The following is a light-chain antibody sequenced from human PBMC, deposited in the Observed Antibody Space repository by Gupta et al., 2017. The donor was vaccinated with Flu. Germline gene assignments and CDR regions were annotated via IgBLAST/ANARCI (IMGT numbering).Light chain of an antibody. J-gene: IGLJ3*02. V-gene: IGLV3-25*03. Sequence: YELTQPPSVSVSPGQTATITCSGDALPKQFAYWYQQKPGQAPVLVIYKDTERSSGVPDRFSGSTTGTTVTMTISGVQAEDEADYYCQSADVSGSFWVFGGGTKLSVI. CDR2: KDT. CDR1: ALPKQF. CDR3: QSADVSGSFWV.